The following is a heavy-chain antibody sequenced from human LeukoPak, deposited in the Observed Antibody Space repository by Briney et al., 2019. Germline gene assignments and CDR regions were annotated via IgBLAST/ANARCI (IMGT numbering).Heavy chain of an antibody. D-gene: IGHD3-10*01. Sequence: SVKVSCKASGGTFSSYAISWVRQAPGQGLEWMGGIIPIFGTANYAQKFQGRVTITADEFTSTAYMELSSLRSEDTAVYYCARDESYTETYFDYWGQGTLVTVSS. CDR2: IIPIFGTA. CDR1: GGTFSSYA. J-gene: IGHJ4*02. CDR3: ARDESYTETYFDY. V-gene: IGHV1-69*13.